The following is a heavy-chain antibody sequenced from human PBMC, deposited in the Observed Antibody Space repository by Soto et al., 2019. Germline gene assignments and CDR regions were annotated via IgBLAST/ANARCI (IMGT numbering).Heavy chain of an antibody. V-gene: IGHV4-30-2*01. CDR3: ARGGRSSSFPHPNWFDP. D-gene: IGHD6-6*01. CDR1: GGSISSGGYS. Sequence: SLTCAVSGGSISSGGYSWSWIRQPPGKGLEWIGYIYHSGSTYYNPSLKSRVTISVDRSKNQFSLKLSSVTAADTAVYYCARGGRSSSFPHPNWFDPWGQGTLVTVSS. CDR2: IYHSGST. J-gene: IGHJ5*02.